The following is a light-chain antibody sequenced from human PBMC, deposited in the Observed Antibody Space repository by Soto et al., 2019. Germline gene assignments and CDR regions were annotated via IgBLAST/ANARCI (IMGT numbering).Light chain of an antibody. CDR3: HQYNSYPLT. Sequence: DTQMTQSPSTLSASVGDRVTITCRASQSINSWLAWYQQKTGKAPKLLIFKASSLESGVPSRFSGSGSGTEFNLTISSLQPDDFATYYCHQYNSYPLTFGGGTRVEIK. CDR1: QSINSW. J-gene: IGKJ4*01. CDR2: KAS. V-gene: IGKV1-5*03.